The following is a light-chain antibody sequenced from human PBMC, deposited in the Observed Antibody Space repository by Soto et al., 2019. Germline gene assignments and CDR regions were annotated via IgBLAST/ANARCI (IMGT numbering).Light chain of an antibody. CDR2: EVR. V-gene: IGLV2-14*01. CDR1: MXDVGAYNL. J-gene: IGLJ2*01. CDR3: SSYTSKSSLI. Sequence: QSALTQPASVSGSPGQSITISCAGTMXDVGAYNLVSWYQQHPGRAPQLIIYEVRNRPSGISFRFSGSKSGNTASLTISGLQAEDEADYYCSSYTSKSSLIFGGGTKVTVL.